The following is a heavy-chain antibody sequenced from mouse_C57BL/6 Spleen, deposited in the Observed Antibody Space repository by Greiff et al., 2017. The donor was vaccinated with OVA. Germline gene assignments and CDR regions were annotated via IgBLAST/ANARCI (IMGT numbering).Heavy chain of an antibody. J-gene: IGHJ1*03. V-gene: IGHV1-64*01. CDR1: GYTFTSYW. D-gene: IGHD1-1*01. CDR2: IHPNSGST. CDR3: ARDYGSSYVGWYCDV. Sequence: QLQQPGAELVKPGASVKLSCKASGYTFTSYWMHWVKQRPGQGLEWIGMIHPNSGSTNYNEKFKSKATLTVDKSSSTAYMQLSSLTSEDSAVYYGARDYGSSYVGWYCDVWGTGTTVTVSS.